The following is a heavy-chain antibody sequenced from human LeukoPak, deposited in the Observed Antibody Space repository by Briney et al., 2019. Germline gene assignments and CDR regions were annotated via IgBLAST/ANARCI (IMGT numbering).Heavy chain of an antibody. CDR1: GFTFSNFA. D-gene: IGHD5-24*01. J-gene: IGHJ4*02. V-gene: IGHV3-23*01. Sequence: PGGSLRLSCSASGFTFSNFAMSWVRQAPGKGLEWVSLSDRSGHITYYAASVKGRFTISRDNSRNTLYLQINSLRAEDTAVYYCAKDETGDGYNAIWGQGTRVTVSS. CDR2: SDRSGHIT. CDR3: AKDETGDGYNAI.